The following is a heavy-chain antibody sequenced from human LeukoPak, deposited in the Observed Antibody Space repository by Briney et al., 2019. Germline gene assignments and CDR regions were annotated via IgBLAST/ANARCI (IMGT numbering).Heavy chain of an antibody. J-gene: IGHJ3*02. CDR3: ARGIGSAYYSGGAFDI. D-gene: IGHD3-10*01. CDR1: GGSISSYY. CDR2: IYYSGST. Sequence: SETLSLTCTVSGGSISSYYWSWIRQPPGKGLEWIGYIYYSGSTNYNPSLKSRVTISVDTSKNQFSLKLSSVTAADTAVYYCARGIGSAYYSGGAFDIWGQGTMVTVSS. V-gene: IGHV4-59*01.